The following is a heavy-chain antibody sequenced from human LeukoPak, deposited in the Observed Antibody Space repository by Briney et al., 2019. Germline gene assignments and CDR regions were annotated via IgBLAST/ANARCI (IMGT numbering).Heavy chain of an antibody. V-gene: IGHV3-21*01. D-gene: IGHD3-10*01. CDR2: ISSSSSYI. CDR1: GFTFSSYS. Sequence: PGGSLRLSCAASGFTFSSYSMNWVRQAPGKGLEWVSSISSSSSYIYYADSVKGRFTISRDNAKNSLYLQMNSLRAEDTAVYYCARAGLLWFGESYFDYWGQGTLVTVSS. J-gene: IGHJ4*02. CDR3: ARAGLLWFGESYFDY.